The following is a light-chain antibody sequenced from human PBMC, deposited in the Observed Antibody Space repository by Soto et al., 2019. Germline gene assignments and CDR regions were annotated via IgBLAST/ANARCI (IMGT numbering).Light chain of an antibody. CDR3: QQYGLSPRT. V-gene: IGKV3-20*01. J-gene: IGKJ1*01. CDR1: QSVSNTY. CDR2: DAS. Sequence: EIVLTQSPGTLSLSPGERATLSCRASQSVSNTYLAWYQQKPGQAPRLLIYDASSRATGIPDRFSGSGSGTDFTLTISRLEPEDFAVYYCQQYGLSPRTFGRGTKVEIK.